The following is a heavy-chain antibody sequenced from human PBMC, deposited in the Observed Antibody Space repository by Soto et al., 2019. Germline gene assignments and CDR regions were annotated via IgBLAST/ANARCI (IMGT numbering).Heavy chain of an antibody. D-gene: IGHD3-22*01. CDR1: EFTFSNVW. V-gene: IGHV3-15*01. J-gene: IGHJ4*01. Sequence: PGGSPRVSCAASEFTFSNVWVSWVRQDPGKGLEWVGRIKSKTDGGTTDYAEPVKGRFAISRDDSNNMVYLQMNSLKIEDTAVYYCTTDSYSTIIIVRFDYWVHGTLVTGSS. CDR3: TTDSYSTIIIVRFDY. CDR2: IKSKTDGGTT.